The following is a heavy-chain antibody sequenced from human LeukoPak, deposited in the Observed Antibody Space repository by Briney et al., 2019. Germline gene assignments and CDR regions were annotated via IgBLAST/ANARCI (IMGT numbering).Heavy chain of an antibody. CDR2: IRYDGSNK. J-gene: IGHJ4*02. Sequence: PGGSLRLSCAASGFTFSSYGMHWVRQAPGKGLEWVAFIRYDGSNKYYADSVKGRFTISRDNSKNTLYLQMNSLRAEDTAVYYCAKEDSSGWYSYDYWGQGTLVTVSS. V-gene: IGHV3-30*02. D-gene: IGHD6-19*01. CDR1: GFTFSSYG. CDR3: AKEDSSGWYSYDY.